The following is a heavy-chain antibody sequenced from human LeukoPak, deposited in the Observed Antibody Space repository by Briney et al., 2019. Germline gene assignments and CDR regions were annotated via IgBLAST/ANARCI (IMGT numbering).Heavy chain of an antibody. D-gene: IGHD7-27*01. CDR1: GFTFSSYG. J-gene: IGHJ4*02. Sequence: HPGRSLRLSCAASGFTFSSYGMHWVRQAPGKGLEWVAVISYDGSNKYYADSVKGRFTISRDNSKNTLYLQMNSLRAEDTAVYYCAKDWGSHHYFDYWGQGTLVTVSS. CDR2: ISYDGSNK. CDR3: AKDWGSHHYFDY. V-gene: IGHV3-30*18.